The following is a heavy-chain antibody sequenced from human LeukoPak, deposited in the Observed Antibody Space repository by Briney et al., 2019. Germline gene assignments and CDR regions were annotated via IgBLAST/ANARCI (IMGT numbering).Heavy chain of an antibody. Sequence: KPSETLSLTCAVYGGSFSGYYWSWIRQPPGKGLEWIGEINHSGSTNYNPSLKSRVTISVDTSKNQFSLKLSSVTAADTAVYYCARPFSGSDAFDIWGQGTMVTVSS. CDR2: INHSGST. J-gene: IGHJ3*02. CDR3: ARPFSGSDAFDI. CDR1: GGSFSGYY. D-gene: IGHD3-22*01. V-gene: IGHV4-34*01.